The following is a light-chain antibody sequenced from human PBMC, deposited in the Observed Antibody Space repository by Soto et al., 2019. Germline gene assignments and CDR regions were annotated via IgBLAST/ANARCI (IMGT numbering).Light chain of an antibody. J-gene: IGLJ1*01. CDR3: SLYTRCNPRHRV. CDR2: DVS. Sequence: NNSNVDGYNYVSCYQQHPGKAPKFIIYDVSNRPSGVSNRFSGCKSGNTASLTISGLLAEDEADYDCSLYTRCNPRHRVVGPVSEVT. V-gene: IGLV2-14*04. CDR1: NSNVDGYNY.